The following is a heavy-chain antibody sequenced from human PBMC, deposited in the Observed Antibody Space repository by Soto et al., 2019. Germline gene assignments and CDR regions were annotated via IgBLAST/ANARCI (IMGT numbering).Heavy chain of an antibody. V-gene: IGHV4-39*01. CDR2: IYYSGST. Sequence: QLQLQESGPGLVKPSETLSLTCTVSGGSISSSSYYWGWIRQPPGKGLEWIGNIYYSGSTYYNPSLKSRVTISVDTSKNQFSLKLSSVTAADTAVYYCASFKSPLYYYDSSGSKGFDYWGQGTLVTVSS. CDR1: GGSISSSSYY. J-gene: IGHJ4*02. CDR3: ASFKSPLYYYDSSGSKGFDY. D-gene: IGHD3-22*01.